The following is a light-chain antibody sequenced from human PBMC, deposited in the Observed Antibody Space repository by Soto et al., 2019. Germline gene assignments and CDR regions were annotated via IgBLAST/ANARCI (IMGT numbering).Light chain of an antibody. CDR2: TAS. V-gene: IGKV1-17*01. J-gene: IGKJ1*01. CDR3: KQRSNFRWT. CDR1: QGIRSA. Sequence: DIQMTQSPATLCASVVDRVTVSCRASQGIRSALGWYQQKPGKVPKLLIYTASTLQSGVPARFSGRGSGTDFTLTISSIEPEDFAVYYCKQRSNFRWTGGQGTKGDIK.